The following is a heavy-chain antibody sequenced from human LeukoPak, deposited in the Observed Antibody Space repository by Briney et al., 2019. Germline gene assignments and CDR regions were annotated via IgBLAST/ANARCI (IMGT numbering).Heavy chain of an antibody. D-gene: IGHD2-15*01. Sequence: ASVKVSCKASGGTFSSYAISWVRQAPGQGLEWMGGIIPIFGTANYAQKFQGRVTITADESTSTAYMELSSLKASDTAMYYCARQSGGSLSDYWGQGTLVTVSS. CDR2: IIPIFGTA. CDR3: ARQSGGSLSDY. V-gene: IGHV1-69*13. CDR1: GGTFSSYA. J-gene: IGHJ4*02.